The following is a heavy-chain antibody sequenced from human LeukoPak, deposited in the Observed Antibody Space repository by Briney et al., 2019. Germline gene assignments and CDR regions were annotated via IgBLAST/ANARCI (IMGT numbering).Heavy chain of an antibody. Sequence: ASVKVSCKASGYTFTSYDINWVRQATRQGLEWMGWMNPNSGNTGYAQKFQGRVTMTRNTSISTAYMELSSLRSEDTAVYYCARGRGWLPQNDYWGQGTLVTVSS. CDR2: MNPNSGNT. CDR1: GYTFTSYD. CDR3: ARGRGWLPQNDY. J-gene: IGHJ4*02. V-gene: IGHV1-8*01. D-gene: IGHD5-24*01.